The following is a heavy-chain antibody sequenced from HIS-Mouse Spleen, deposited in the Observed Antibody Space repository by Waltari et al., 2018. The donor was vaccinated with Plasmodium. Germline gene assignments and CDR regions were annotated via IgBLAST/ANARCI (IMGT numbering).Heavy chain of an antibody. CDR2: IDWDDDK. CDR1: GFSLSTSGMC. CDR3: ARTTYSSSSAKYYYYGMDV. J-gene: IGHJ6*02. D-gene: IGHD6-6*01. V-gene: IGHV2-70*15. Sequence: QVTLRESGPALVKPTQTLTLTCTFSGFSLSTSGMCVTWIRQPPGKALELLARIDWDDDKYYSTSRKTRLTISKDTSKNQVVLTMTNMDPVDTATYYCARTTYSSSSAKYYYYGMDVWGQGTTVTVSS.